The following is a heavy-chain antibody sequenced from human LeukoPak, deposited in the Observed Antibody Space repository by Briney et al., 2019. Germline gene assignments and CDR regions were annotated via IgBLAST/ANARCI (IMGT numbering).Heavy chain of an antibody. D-gene: IGHD3-10*01. CDR1: GYTFTGYY. J-gene: IGHJ5*02. Sequence: GASVKVSCKASGYTFTGYYMHWVRQAPGQGLEWMGWINPNSGGTNYAQKFQGRVTMIRDTSISTAYMELSRLRSDDTAVYYCARDLVTMVRGGFDPWGQGTLVTVSS. V-gene: IGHV1-2*02. CDR3: ARDLVTMVRGGFDP. CDR2: INPNSGGT.